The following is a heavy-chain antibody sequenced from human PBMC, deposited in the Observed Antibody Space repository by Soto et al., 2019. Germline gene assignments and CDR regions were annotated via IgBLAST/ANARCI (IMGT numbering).Heavy chain of an antibody. V-gene: IGHV4-59*08. Sequence: PSETXSLTCTVSGGSIXSXXXSWIRQPPGKGLEWIGYIYYSGSTNYNPSLKSRVTISVDTSKNQFSLKLSSVTAADTAVYYCARLRYSSSWYIGKCYFDYWGQGTLVTVSS. J-gene: IGHJ4*02. CDR3: ARLRYSSSWYIGKCYFDY. CDR1: GGSIXSXX. D-gene: IGHD6-13*01. CDR2: IYYSGST.